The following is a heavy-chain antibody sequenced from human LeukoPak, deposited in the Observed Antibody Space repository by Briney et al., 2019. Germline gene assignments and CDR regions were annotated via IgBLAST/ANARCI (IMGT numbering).Heavy chain of an antibody. CDR1: GGTFSSYA. V-gene: IGHV1-69*13. D-gene: IGHD2-2*01. Sequence: SVTVSCKASGGTFSSYAISWVRQAPGQGLEWMGGIIPIFGTANYAQKFQGRVTITADESTSTAYMELSSLRSEDTAVYYCAVEDIVVVPAAPRTGYYYYGMDVWGQGTTVTVSS. J-gene: IGHJ6*02. CDR2: IIPIFGTA. CDR3: AVEDIVVVPAAPRTGYYYYGMDV.